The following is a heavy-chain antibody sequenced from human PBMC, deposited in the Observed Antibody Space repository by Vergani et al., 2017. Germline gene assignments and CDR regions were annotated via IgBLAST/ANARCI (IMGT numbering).Heavy chain of an antibody. CDR2: ISGSGGST. CDR3: AKVQLDSSVVRGACYFDY. D-gene: IGHD3-22*01. V-gene: IGHV3-23*01. Sequence: EVQLLESGGGLVQPGGSLRLSCAASGFTFSSYAMSWVRQAPGKGLEWVSAISGSGGSTYYADSVKGRFTISRDNSKNTLYLQMNSLRAEDTAVYYCAKVQLDSSVVRGACYFDYWGQGTLVTVSS. J-gene: IGHJ4*02. CDR1: GFTFSSYA.